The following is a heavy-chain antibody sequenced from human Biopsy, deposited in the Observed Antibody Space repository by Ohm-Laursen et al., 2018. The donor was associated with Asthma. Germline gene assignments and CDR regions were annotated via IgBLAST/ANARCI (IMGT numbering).Heavy chain of an antibody. CDR2: ISSSGSTT. D-gene: IGHD6-25*01. Sequence: GSLRLSCAASGFSFSDNYMTWMRQAPGKGLEWVSSISSSGSTTYPAESVKGRFTISRDNAQKSLSLQMGSLRAEDTAIYYCARVFESSEWGPFYHFGLDVWGQGITVAVSS. CDR3: ARVFESSEWGPFYHFGLDV. J-gene: IGHJ6*02. V-gene: IGHV3-11*01. CDR1: GFSFSDNY.